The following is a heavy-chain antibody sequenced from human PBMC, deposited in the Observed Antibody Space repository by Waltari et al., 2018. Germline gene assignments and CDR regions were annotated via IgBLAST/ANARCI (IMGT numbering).Heavy chain of an antibody. J-gene: IGHJ4*02. CDR2: ISAYKGNT. V-gene: IGHV1-18*01. Sequence: QVQLVQSGAEVKKPGASVKVSCQASGYTFTTYGISWVRQAPGQGLEWMGVISAYKGNTNDALHLQGSVTMTTDTATITAYMERRSLRSDDTAVYYCARDTYAELDYWGQGTLVTVAS. D-gene: IGHD2-2*01. CDR1: GYTFTTYG. CDR3: ARDTYAELDY.